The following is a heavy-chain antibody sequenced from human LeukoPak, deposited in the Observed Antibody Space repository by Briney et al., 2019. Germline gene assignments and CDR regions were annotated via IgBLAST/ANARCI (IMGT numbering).Heavy chain of an antibody. CDR1: GYTFTSYY. D-gene: IGHD3-22*01. Sequence: ASVKVSCKASGYTFTSYYMHWLRQAPGQGLEWMGIINPSGGSTSYAQKFQGRVTMTRDTSTSTVYMELSSLRSEDTAVYYCARVWVPQDYYDSSGYSLDPWGQGTLVTVSS. CDR2: INPSGGST. V-gene: IGHV1-46*03. J-gene: IGHJ5*02. CDR3: ARVWVPQDYYDSSGYSLDP.